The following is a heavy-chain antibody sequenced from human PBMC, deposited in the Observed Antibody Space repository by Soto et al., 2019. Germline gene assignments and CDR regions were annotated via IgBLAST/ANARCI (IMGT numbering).Heavy chain of an antibody. CDR3: ARDNSAVFQWFGELPSNWFDP. CDR1: GGTFSSYA. J-gene: IGHJ5*02. V-gene: IGHV1-69*13. CDR2: IIPIFGTA. Sequence: SVKVSCKASGGTFSSYAISWVRQAPGQGLEWMGGIIPIFGTANYAQKFQGRVTITADESTSTAYMELSSLRSEDTAVYYCARDNSAVFQWFGELPSNWFDPWGQGTLVTVSS. D-gene: IGHD3-10*01.